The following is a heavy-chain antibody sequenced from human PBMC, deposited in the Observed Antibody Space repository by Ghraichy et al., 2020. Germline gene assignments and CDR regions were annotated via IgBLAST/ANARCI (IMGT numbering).Heavy chain of an antibody. CDR1: GGTFSSYA. D-gene: IGHD3-22*01. J-gene: IGHJ6*02. CDR2: IIPIFGTA. Sequence: SVKVSCKASGGTFSSYAISWVRQAPGQGLEWMGGIIPIFGTANYAQKFQGRVTITADESTSPAYVELSSLRSEDTAVYYCATNYYDSSGHATTFYYYGMDVWGQGTTVTVSS. CDR3: ATNYYDSSGHATTFYYYGMDV. V-gene: IGHV1-69*13.